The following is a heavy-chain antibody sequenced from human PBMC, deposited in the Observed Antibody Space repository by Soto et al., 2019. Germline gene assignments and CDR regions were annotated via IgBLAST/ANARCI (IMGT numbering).Heavy chain of an antibody. J-gene: IGHJ6*02. Sequence: GESLKISCKASGYTFTNYWIGWVRQLPGAGLEWMGMIYPSDSETRYSPSFRGHVTISVDKSISTAYLQWSSLKASDTANYFCARHSLIISPLFALHVWGQGTTVTCSS. V-gene: IGHV5-51*01. D-gene: IGHD2-21*01. CDR2: IYPSDSET. CDR3: ARHSLIISPLFALHV. CDR1: GYTFTNYW.